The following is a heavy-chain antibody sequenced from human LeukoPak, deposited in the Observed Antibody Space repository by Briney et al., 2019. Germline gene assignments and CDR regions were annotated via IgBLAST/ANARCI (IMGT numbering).Heavy chain of an antibody. J-gene: IGHJ4*02. CDR3: ARLGYYGSGSSLLH. CDR1: GGSFSGYY. CDR2: INHSGST. D-gene: IGHD3-10*01. V-gene: IGHV4-34*01. Sequence: SETLSLTCAVYGGSFSGYYWSWIRQPPGKGLEWIGEINHSGSTNYNPSLKSRVTISVDTSKNQFSLKLSSVTAADTAVYYCARLGYYGSGSSLLHWGQGTLVTVSS.